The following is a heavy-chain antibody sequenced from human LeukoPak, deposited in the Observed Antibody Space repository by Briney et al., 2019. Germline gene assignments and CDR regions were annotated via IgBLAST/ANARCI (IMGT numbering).Heavy chain of an antibody. Sequence: SETLSLTCTVSGGSISSGSYYWSWIRQPAGKGLEWIGRIYTSGSTNYNPSLKSRVTISVDTSKNQFSLKLSSVTAADTAVYYCERETLVVVINGFDIWGQGTMVTVSS. CDR3: ERETLVVVINGFDI. D-gene: IGHD3-22*01. CDR2: IYTSGST. J-gene: IGHJ3*02. CDR1: GGSISSGSYY. V-gene: IGHV4-61*02.